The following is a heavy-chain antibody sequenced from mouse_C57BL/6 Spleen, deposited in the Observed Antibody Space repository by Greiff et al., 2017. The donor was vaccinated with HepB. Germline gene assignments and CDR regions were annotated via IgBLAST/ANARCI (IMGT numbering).Heavy chain of an antibody. J-gene: IGHJ2*01. CDR3: ARGGGYHYFDY. V-gene: IGHV1-59*01. Sequence: QVQLQQSGAELVRPGTSVKLSCKASGYTFTSYWMHWVKQRPGQGLEWIGVIDPSDSYTNYNQKFKGKATLTVDTSSSTAYMQLSSLTSEDSAVYYCARGGGYHYFDYWGQGTTLTVSS. CDR2: IDPSDSYT. D-gene: IGHD2-2*01. CDR1: GYTFTSYW.